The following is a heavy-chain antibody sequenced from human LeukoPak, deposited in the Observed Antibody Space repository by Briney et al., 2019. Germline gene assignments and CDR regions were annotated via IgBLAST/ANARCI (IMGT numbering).Heavy chain of an antibody. Sequence: SETLSLTCAVSGGSISSGGYSWSWIRQPPGKGLEWIGYIYHSGSTYYNPSLKSRVTISVDRSKNQFSLKPSSVTAADTAVYYCARAHLTYYDFWGYFDYWGQGTLVTVSS. CDR2: IYHSGST. J-gene: IGHJ4*02. V-gene: IGHV4-30-2*01. D-gene: IGHD3-3*01. CDR3: ARAHLTYYDFWGYFDY. CDR1: GGSISSGGYS.